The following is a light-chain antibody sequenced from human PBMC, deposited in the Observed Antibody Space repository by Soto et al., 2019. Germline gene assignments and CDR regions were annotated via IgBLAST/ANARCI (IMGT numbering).Light chain of an antibody. CDR1: SSDVGAYNY. J-gene: IGLJ1*01. Sequence: QSVLTQPASVSASPGQSITISCSGTSSDVGAYNYVAWYQQFPGKTPKLIIYGVSSRPSGVSSRFSGSKSGNTAPLTISGLQAEDEADYYCISYTGSSTSYVFGTGTKFTVL. CDR3: ISYTGSSTSYV. V-gene: IGLV2-14*01. CDR2: GVS.